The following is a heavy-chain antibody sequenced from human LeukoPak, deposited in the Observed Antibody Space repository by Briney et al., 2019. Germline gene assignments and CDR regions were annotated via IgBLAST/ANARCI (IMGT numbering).Heavy chain of an antibody. CDR2: ISSSGSTI. Sequence: PGGSLRLSCAASGFTFSDYYMSWIRQAPGKGLEWVSYISSSGSTIYYADSVKGRFTISRDNAKNSLYLQMNGLRAEDTAVYYCTIGYSYGIDAFDIWGQGTMVTVSS. CDR1: GFTFSDYY. D-gene: IGHD5-18*01. J-gene: IGHJ3*02. CDR3: TIGYSYGIDAFDI. V-gene: IGHV3-11*01.